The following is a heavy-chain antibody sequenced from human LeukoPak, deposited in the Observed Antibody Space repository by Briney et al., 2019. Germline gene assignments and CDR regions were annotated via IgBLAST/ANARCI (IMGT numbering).Heavy chain of an antibody. CDR3: ARAPPDILTGYYKTGHYYGMDV. CDR1: GGSFSGYY. D-gene: IGHD3-9*01. CDR2: INHSGST. J-gene: IGHJ6*02. V-gene: IGHV4-34*01. Sequence: NSSETLSLTCAVYGGSFSGYYWSWIRQPPGKGLEWIGEINHSGSTYYNPSLKSRVTISVDTSKNQFSLKLSSVTAADTAVYYCARAPPDILTGYYKTGHYYGMDVWGQGTTVTVSS.